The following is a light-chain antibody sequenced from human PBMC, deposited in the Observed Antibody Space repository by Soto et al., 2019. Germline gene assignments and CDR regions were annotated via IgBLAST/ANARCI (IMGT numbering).Light chain of an antibody. CDR3: QQYNSYIWT. J-gene: IGKJ1*01. CDR1: QSISSW. CDR2: KAS. V-gene: IGKV1-5*03. Sequence: DIQMTQSPSTPSASVGDRVTITCRASQSISSWLAWYQQKPGKAPKLLIYKASSLESGVPSRFSGSGSGTEFTLTISSLQPDDFATYYCQQYNSYIWTFGQGTKVEIK.